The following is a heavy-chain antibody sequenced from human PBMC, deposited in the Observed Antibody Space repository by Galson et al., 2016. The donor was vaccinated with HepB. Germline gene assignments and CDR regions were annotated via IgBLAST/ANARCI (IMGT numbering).Heavy chain of an antibody. D-gene: IGHD5-18*01. CDR2: MYYSGST. J-gene: IGHJ5*02. V-gene: IGHV4-59*01. CDR1: GGSISSYY. Sequence: SETLSLTCNVSGGSISSYYWSWIRQPPGKGLESIGYMYYSGSTNYNPSLKSRVTMSVDTSKNQFSLKLSSVTAADTAVYYCARGRYSYGSGGSGGWFDTWGQGTLVTFSS. CDR3: ARGRYSYGSGGSGGWFDT.